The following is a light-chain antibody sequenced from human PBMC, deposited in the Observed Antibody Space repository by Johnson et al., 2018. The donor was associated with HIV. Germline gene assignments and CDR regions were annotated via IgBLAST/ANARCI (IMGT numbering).Light chain of an antibody. CDR3: GTWDSSLSAYV. Sequence: QSLLTQPPSVSAAPGQKVTISCSGTSSNIGNNYVSWYQHLPGTAPKVLIYDNDKRPSGIPDRFSGSKSDTSATLGITGLQTGDEADYYCGTWDSSLSAYVFGTGTKVTVL. CDR1: SSNIGNNY. V-gene: IGLV1-51*01. J-gene: IGLJ1*01. CDR2: DND.